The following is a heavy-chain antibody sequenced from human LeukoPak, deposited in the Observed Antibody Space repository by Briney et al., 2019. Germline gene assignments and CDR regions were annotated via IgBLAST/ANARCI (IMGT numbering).Heavy chain of an antibody. CDR1: GGSISSYY. CDR3: ARDAESDTGDFLYFDY. CDR2: VYYSGSS. J-gene: IGHJ4*02. Sequence: SETLSLTRTVSGGSISSYYWNWIRQPPGKGLEWIGSVYYSGSSYSNPSLKSRVTISVDTPKNQFSLKVTSVTAADTAVYYCARDAESDTGDFLYFDYWGQGTLVTVSS. D-gene: IGHD4-17*01. V-gene: IGHV4-59*12.